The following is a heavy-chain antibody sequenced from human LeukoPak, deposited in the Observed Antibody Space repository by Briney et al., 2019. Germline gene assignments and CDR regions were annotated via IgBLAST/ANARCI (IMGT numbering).Heavy chain of an antibody. D-gene: IGHD2-2*01. J-gene: IGHJ6*03. V-gene: IGHV5-51*01. CDR2: IYPGDSDT. Sequence: ESLKISCKGSGYSFTSYWIGWVRQMPGKGLEWMGIIYPGDSDTRYSPSFQGQVTISADKSISTAYLQWSSLKASDTAMYYCARSSSNLRYYYYMDVWGKGTTVTVSS. CDR3: ARSSSNLRYYYYMDV. CDR1: GYSFTSYW.